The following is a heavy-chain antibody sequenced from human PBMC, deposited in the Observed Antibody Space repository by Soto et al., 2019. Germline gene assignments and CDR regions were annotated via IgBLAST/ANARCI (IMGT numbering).Heavy chain of an antibody. V-gene: IGHV1-69*13. CDR2: IIPIFGTA. CDR1: GGTFSSYA. J-gene: IGHJ6*02. Sequence: SVKVSCKASGGTFSSYAISWVRQAPGQGLEWMGGIIPIFGTANYAQKFQGRVTITADESTGTAYMELSSLRSEDTAVYYCARVPGIVVVVAATSGMDVWGQGTTVTVYS. CDR3: ARVPGIVVVVAATSGMDV. D-gene: IGHD2-15*01.